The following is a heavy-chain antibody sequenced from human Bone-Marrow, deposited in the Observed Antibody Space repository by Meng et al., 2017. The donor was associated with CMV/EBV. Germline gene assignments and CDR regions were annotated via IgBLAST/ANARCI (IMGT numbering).Heavy chain of an antibody. D-gene: IGHD1-26*01. J-gene: IGHJ4*02. Sequence: GESLKISCAASGFTFSSYWMHWVRQVPGKGLVWVSRIHRDAYYADSVRGRFTISRDNSKNTLDLQMNSLRGEDTAVYYCARSAGERWESPLDYWGQGTLVTVSS. CDR3: ARSAGERWESPLDY. CDR2: IHRDA. V-gene: IGHV3-74*01. CDR1: GFTFSSYW.